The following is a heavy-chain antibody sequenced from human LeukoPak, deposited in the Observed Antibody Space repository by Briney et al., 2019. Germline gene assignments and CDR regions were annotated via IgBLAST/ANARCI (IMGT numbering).Heavy chain of an antibody. V-gene: IGHV3-23*01. J-gene: IGHJ1*01. CDR1: GFTFSSYA. Sequence: PGGSLRLSCAASGFTFSSYAMSWVRQAPGKGLGWVSAISGSVGSTYYADSAKGRFTISRDNSKNTLYLQMNSLRAEDTAVYYCAKGGFGIAVALIRGYFQHWGQGTLVTVSS. CDR2: ISGSVGST. D-gene: IGHD6-19*01. CDR3: AKGGFGIAVALIRGYFQH.